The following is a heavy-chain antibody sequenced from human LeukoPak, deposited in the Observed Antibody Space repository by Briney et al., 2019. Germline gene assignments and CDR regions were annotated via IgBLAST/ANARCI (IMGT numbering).Heavy chain of an antibody. D-gene: IGHD4-11*01. J-gene: IGHJ6*03. CDR3: VATVNYYYYMDV. V-gene: IGHV1-18*03. CDR1: GYTFTSYG. CDR2: ISAYNGNT. Sequence: ASVKVSCKASGYTFTSYGISWVRQAPGQGLEWMGWISAYNGNTNYAQKLQGRVTMTTDTSTSTAYMELRSLRSDDMAVYYCVATVNYYYYMDVWGKGTTVTVSS.